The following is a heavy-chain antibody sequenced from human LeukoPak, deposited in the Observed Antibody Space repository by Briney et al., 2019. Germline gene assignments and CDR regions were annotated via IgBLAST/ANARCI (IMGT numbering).Heavy chain of an antibody. Sequence: SVKVSCKASGGTVSSYAISWVRQAPGQGLEWMGRIIPIFGTANYAQKFQGRVTITTDESTSTAYMELSSLRSEDTAVYYCARDSNGCSSTSCYVMNDYWGQGTLVTVSS. J-gene: IGHJ4*02. D-gene: IGHD2-2*01. CDR3: ARDSNGCSSTSCYVMNDY. V-gene: IGHV1-69*05. CDR2: IIPIFGTA. CDR1: GGTVSSYA.